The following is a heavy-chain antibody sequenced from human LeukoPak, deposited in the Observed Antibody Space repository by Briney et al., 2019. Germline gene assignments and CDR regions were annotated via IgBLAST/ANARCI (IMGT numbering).Heavy chain of an antibody. CDR3: ARESFGNYDRRARYFDY. V-gene: IGHV3-23*01. CDR1: GFTFSSYA. D-gene: IGHD3-22*01. Sequence: PGGSLRLSCAASGFTFSSYAMSWVRQAPGKGLEWVSAISGSGGSTYYADSVKGRFTISRDNAKNSLYLQMNSLRAEDTAVYYCARESFGNYDRRARYFDYWGQGTLVTVSS. J-gene: IGHJ4*02. CDR2: ISGSGGST.